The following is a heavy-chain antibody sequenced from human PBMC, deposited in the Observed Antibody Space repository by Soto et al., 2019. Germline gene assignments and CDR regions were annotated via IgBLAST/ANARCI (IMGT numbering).Heavy chain of an antibody. Sequence: QVQMVESGGGVVQPGRSLRLSCAASGFSFENYGMHWVRQAPGRGLEWVAIIWYDGSLQYYAAAVKGRFTISRDNSKITLHQELNSLRAEDTAVYYCANLWGDGYNLGQDYNGMDVWGQGTTFIVS. CDR3: ANLWGDGYNLGQDYNGMDV. CDR1: GFSFENYG. CDR2: IWYDGSLQ. V-gene: IGHV3-33*06. J-gene: IGHJ6*02. D-gene: IGHD5-12*01.